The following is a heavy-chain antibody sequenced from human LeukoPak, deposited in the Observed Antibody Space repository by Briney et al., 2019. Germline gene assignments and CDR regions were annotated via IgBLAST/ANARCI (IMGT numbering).Heavy chain of an antibody. J-gene: IGHJ6*02. Sequence: GASVKVSCKASGYTFTGYYMHWVRQAPGQGLEWMGWINPNSGGTNYAQKFQGRVTMTRDTSISTAYMELSRLRSDDTAVYYCARDLGGKAPHPARNYYYYGMDVWGQGTTVTVSS. V-gene: IGHV1-2*02. CDR3: ARDLGGKAPHPARNYYYYGMDV. D-gene: IGHD4-23*01. CDR1: GYTFTGYY. CDR2: INPNSGGT.